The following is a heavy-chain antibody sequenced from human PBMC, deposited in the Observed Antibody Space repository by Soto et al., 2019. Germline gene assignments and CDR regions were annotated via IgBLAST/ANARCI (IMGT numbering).Heavy chain of an antibody. CDR1: GGSISNAFYY. V-gene: IGHV4-30-4*01. J-gene: IGHJ4*02. Sequence: QVQLQESGPGLVEPSQTLSLTCTVSGGSISNAFYYWIWIRQPPGKGLEGIGHIYNSGSTYSNPSLKSRVTISIDTSKNQFSLKLNSVTAADTAVYYCARGPSGDKVDYWGQGTLVTVSS. D-gene: IGHD1-26*01. CDR3: ARGPSGDKVDY. CDR2: IYNSGST.